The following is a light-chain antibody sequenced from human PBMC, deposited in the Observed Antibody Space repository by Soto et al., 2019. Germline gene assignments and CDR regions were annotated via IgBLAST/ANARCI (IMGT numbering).Light chain of an antibody. Sequence: DIVMTQSPATLPVSPGERATLSCRASQSVSSYLAWYQQKPGQAPRLLIYDASNRATGIPARFSGSGSGTDFTLTISSLEPEDFAVYYCQQRSNWPPITFGQGTRLEIK. J-gene: IGKJ5*01. CDR2: DAS. CDR3: QQRSNWPPIT. V-gene: IGKV3-11*01. CDR1: QSVSSY.